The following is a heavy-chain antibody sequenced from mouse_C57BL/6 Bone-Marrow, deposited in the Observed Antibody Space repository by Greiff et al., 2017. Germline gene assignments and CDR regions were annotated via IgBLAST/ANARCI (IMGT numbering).Heavy chain of an antibody. J-gene: IGHJ3*01. Sequence: EVKLMESGGGLVQPGGSMKLSCVASGITFSNYWMNWVRQSPEKGLEWVAEIRLKSNNYATHYAESVKGRFTISRDDSKSSVYLQMNNLRAEDTGIYYCSTGFAYWGQGTLVTVSA. V-gene: IGHV6-6*02. CDR2: IRLKSNNYAT. CDR3: STGFAY. CDR1: GITFSNYW. D-gene: IGHD4-1*02.